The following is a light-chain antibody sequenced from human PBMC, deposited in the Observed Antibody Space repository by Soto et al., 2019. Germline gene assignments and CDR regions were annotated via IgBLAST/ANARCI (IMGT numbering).Light chain of an antibody. V-gene: IGLV2-23*02. CDR1: SSDFGNYNL. J-gene: IGLJ1*01. Sequence: QAVLTQPASVSGSPGQSSTISCTGTSSDFGNYNLVSWYQPHPGKVPKLILFEVNKRPSGVSGRVSGSKSGNTASLTISGRQTEDESDYYCCSLTSSNTHVFGTGTKLTVL. CDR3: CSLTSSNTHV. CDR2: EVN.